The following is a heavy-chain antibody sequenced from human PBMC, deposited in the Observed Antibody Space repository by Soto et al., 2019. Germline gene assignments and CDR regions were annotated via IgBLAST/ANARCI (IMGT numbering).Heavy chain of an antibody. V-gene: IGHV4-34*01. CDR3: ASGKIRPRYYYGLDV. D-gene: IGHD1-1*01. CDR2: INHSGST. J-gene: IGHJ6*02. CDR1: GGSFSGYD. Sequence: QVQLQQWGAGLLKPSETLSLTCAVYGGSFSGYDWSWIRQPPGKGLEWIGEINHSGSTNYNPSLKSRVTISVDTSKNQFSLKLSSVTASDTAVYYCASGKIRPRYYYGLDVSGQGTTVTVSS.